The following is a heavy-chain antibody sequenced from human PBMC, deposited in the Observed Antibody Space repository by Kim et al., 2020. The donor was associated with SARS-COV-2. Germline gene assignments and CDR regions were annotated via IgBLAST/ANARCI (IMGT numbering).Heavy chain of an antibody. CDR2: ISGSGGST. V-gene: IGHV3-23*01. Sequence: GGSLRLSCAASGFTFSSYAMRWVRQAPGKGLEWVSAISGSGGSTYYADSVKGRFTISRDNSKNTLYLQMNSLRAEDTAVYYCAKSLPYDYVWGSYRAEFDYWGQGTLVTVSS. J-gene: IGHJ4*02. D-gene: IGHD3-16*02. CDR1: GFTFSSYA. CDR3: AKSLPYDYVWGSYRAEFDY.